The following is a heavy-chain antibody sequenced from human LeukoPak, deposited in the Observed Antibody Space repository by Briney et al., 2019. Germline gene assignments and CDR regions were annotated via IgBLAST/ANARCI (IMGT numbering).Heavy chain of an antibody. CDR1: GYTFTGYY. J-gene: IGHJ4*02. CDR3: ARLSMGRVPCFDY. D-gene: IGHD2-15*01. V-gene: IGHV1-2*02. Sequence: ASVKVSCKASGYTFTGYYMHWVRQAPGQGLEWMGWINPNSGGTNYAQEFQGRVTMTRDTSISTAYMELSRLRSDDTAVYYCARLSMGRVPCFDYWGQGTLVTVSS. CDR2: INPNSGGT.